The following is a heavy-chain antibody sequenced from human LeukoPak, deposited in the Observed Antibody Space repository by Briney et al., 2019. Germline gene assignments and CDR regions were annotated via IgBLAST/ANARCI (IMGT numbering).Heavy chain of an antibody. Sequence: SETLSLTCTVSGGSISSSSYYWGWIRQPPGKGLEWIGSFCYSGSTYYNPSLKSRVTISVDTSKNQFSLKLSSVTAADTAVYCCARRGGGYQLLSTFGYWGQGTLVTVSS. CDR2: FCYSGST. CDR1: GGSISSSSYY. V-gene: IGHV4-39*01. CDR3: ARRGGGYQLLSTFGY. J-gene: IGHJ4*02. D-gene: IGHD2-2*01.